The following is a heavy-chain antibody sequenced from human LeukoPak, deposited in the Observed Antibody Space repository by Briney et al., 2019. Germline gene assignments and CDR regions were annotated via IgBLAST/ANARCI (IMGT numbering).Heavy chain of an antibody. CDR1: GFTVSSNY. J-gene: IGHJ6*02. D-gene: IGHD1-1*01. CDR2: IYSGGST. Sequence: PGGSLRLSCAASGFTVSSNYMSWVRQAPGKGLEWVSVIYSGGSTYYADSVKGRFTISRHNSKNTLYLQMNSLRAEDTAVYYCAKDMESYYYYGMDVWGQGTTVTVSS. CDR3: AKDMESYYYYGMDV. V-gene: IGHV3-53*04.